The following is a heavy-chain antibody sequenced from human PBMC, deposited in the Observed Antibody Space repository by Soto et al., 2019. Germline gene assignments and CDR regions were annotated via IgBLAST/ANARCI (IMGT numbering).Heavy chain of an antibody. CDR1: GGSISGGTW. CDR3: ARHGGFNLQY. J-gene: IGHJ4*02. Sequence: QVQLQESGPGLVKPSETLSLTCAVSGGSISGGTWWSWVRQPPGKGLEGIGQIYHNENTEYKPSLERRVTISADKSTNQFSLRMSSVTAADTAVYYCARHGGFNLQYWGQGALVTVSS. V-gene: IGHV4-4*02. CDR2: IYHNENT. D-gene: IGHD3-10*01.